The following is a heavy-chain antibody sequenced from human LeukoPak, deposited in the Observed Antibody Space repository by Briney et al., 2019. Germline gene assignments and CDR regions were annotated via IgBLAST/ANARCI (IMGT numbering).Heavy chain of an antibody. CDR2: MYYSGST. CDR1: GGSISSSYLY. Sequence: SETLSLTCTVSGGSISSSYLYWDWIRQPPGKGLEWIGSMYYSGSTYYNPSLKSRVTISVDTSKNQFSLKLSPVTAADTAVYYCARSSRDGYNYFDYWGQGTLVTVSS. D-gene: IGHD5-24*01. J-gene: IGHJ4*02. CDR3: ARSSRDGYNYFDY. V-gene: IGHV4-39*01.